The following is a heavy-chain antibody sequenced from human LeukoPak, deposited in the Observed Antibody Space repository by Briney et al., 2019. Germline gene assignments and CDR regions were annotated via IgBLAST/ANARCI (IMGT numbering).Heavy chain of an antibody. CDR1: GYSISSGYY. V-gene: IGHV4-38-2*02. D-gene: IGHD6-13*01. CDR2: IYHSGST. Sequence: SETLSLTCTVSGYSISSGYYWGWIRQPPGKGLEWIGSIYHSGSTYYNPSLKSRVTISVDTSKNQFSLKLSSVTAADTAVYYCVQQLPKSYGMDVWGQGTTVTVSS. J-gene: IGHJ6*02. CDR3: VQQLPKSYGMDV.